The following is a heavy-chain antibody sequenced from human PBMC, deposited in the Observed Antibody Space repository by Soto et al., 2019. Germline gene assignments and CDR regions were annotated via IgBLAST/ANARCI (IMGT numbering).Heavy chain of an antibody. CDR3: ARVHGYSSGWYVRRHYYYYGMDV. V-gene: IGHV1-69*13. J-gene: IGHJ6*02. Sequence: GASVKVSCKASGGTFSSYAISWVRQAPGQGLEWMGGIIPIFGTANYAQKFQGRVTITADESTSTAYMELSSLRSEDTAVYYCARVHGYSSGWYVRRHYYYYGMDVWGQGTTVTSP. CDR1: GGTFSSYA. CDR2: IIPIFGTA. D-gene: IGHD6-19*01.